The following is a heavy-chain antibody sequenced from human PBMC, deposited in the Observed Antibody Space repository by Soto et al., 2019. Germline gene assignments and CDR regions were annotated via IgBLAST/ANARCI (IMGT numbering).Heavy chain of an antibody. CDR1: GFDFGSFG. D-gene: IGHD1-26*01. CDR2: IVVVSGST. Sequence: SVKVSCQDSGFDFGSFGIKFLRQTRGRGLEWIGWIVVVSGSTNYARHFQGRVAISRDMSSSTAYLDLSDLKSDDTAVYFCAADHPHMAMGWPVWGQGTTVTVSS. J-gene: IGHJ6*02. V-gene: IGHV1-58*02. CDR3: AADHPHMAMGWPV.